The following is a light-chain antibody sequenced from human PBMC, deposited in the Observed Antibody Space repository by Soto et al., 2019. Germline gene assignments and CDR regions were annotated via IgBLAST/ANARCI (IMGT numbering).Light chain of an antibody. J-gene: IGKJ2*01. CDR1: QSVSNNY. Sequence: EVVLTQSPGTLSLSPGERATLSCRASQSVSNNYFAWYQQKPGQAPRLLIFGSSDRATEIPDRFSGSGSGTDITLTISRLEPEDFAVYSCQQYGSSPPYTFGQGTKLEIK. CDR3: QQYGSSPPYT. CDR2: GSS. V-gene: IGKV3-20*01.